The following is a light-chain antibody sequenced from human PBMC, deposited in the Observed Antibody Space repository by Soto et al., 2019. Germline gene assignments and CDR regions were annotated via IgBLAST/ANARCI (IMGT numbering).Light chain of an antibody. CDR2: DAS. CDR1: QSVTNY. V-gene: IGKV3-11*01. CDR3: QQRLNWPPA. Sequence: EIFLTQSPDTLSFSPGERAALSCRASQSVTNYIAWYQQRPGQAPRLLIYDASNRASGVPARFSGSGSGTDFTLTISDLEPADFGLYYCQQRLNWPPAFGQGTKVDIK. J-gene: IGKJ1*01.